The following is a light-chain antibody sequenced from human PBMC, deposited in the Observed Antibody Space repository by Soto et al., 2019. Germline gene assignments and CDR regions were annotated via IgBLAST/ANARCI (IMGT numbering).Light chain of an antibody. CDR2: GNS. J-gene: IGLJ1*01. V-gene: IGLV1-40*01. CDR1: SSNIGAGHD. Sequence: QSVLTQPPSVSGAPGQSVTISCTGSSSNIGAGHDVHWYQQFPGTAPKVLIYGNSNRPSGVPDRFSGSKSGTSASLAITGLQAEDEADYYCQSYDNSLSGSNVFGTRTKLTVL. CDR3: QSYDNSLSGSNV.